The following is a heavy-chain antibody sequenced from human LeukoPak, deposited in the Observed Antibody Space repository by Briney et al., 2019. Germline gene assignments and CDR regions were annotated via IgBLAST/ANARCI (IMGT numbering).Heavy chain of an antibody. CDR3: ANNGQTATDLGAFDI. J-gene: IGHJ3*02. CDR2: INPNSGGT. V-gene: IGHV1-2*02. CDR1: GYTFTGYY. Sequence: ASVKASCKASGYTFTGYYMHWVRQAPGQGLEWMGWINPNSGGTNYAQKFQGRVTMTRDTSISTAYMELSRLRSDDTAVYYCANNGQTATDLGAFDIWGQGTMVTVSS. D-gene: IGHD2-21*02.